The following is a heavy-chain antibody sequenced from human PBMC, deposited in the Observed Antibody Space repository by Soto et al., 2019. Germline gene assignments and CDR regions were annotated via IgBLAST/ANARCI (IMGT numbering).Heavy chain of an antibody. CDR3: AKDRGSGRSIFDY. Sequence: GGSLRLSCAASGFTFSSYAMSWVRQAPGKGLEWVSAISGSGGSTYYADSVEGRFTISRDNSKNTLYLQMNSLRAEDTAVYYCAKDRGSGRSIFDYWGQGTLVTVSS. J-gene: IGHJ4*02. CDR1: GFTFSSYA. V-gene: IGHV3-23*01. D-gene: IGHD6-19*01. CDR2: ISGSGGST.